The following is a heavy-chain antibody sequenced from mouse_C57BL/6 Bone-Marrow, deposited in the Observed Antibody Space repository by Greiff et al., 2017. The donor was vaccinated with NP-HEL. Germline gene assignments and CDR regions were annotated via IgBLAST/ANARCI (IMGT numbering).Heavy chain of an antibody. Sequence: EVHLVESGGGLVQPGGSLKLSCAASGFTFSDYYMYWVRQTPEKRLEWVAYISNGGGSTYYPDTVKGRFTISRDNAKNTLYLQISRLKSEDTAMYYCARDGSSHFAYWGQGTLVTVSA. D-gene: IGHD1-1*01. J-gene: IGHJ3*01. V-gene: IGHV5-12*01. CDR1: GFTFSDYY. CDR3: ARDGSSHFAY. CDR2: ISNGGGST.